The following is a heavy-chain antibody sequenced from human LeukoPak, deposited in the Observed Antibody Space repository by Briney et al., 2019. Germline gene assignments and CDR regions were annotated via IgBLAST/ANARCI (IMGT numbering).Heavy chain of an antibody. V-gene: IGHV3-30*02. CDR1: GFTFSSYG. J-gene: IGHJ4*02. D-gene: IGHD5-18*01. CDR2: IRYDASNK. CDR3: AKDFDAGYSYGHPLDY. Sequence: GGSLRLSCAASGFTFSSYGMHWVRQAPGKGLEWVAFIRYDASNKYYAGSVKGRFTISRDNSKNTLYLQMNSLGAEDTAVYYCAKDFDAGYSYGHPLDYWGQGTLVTVSS.